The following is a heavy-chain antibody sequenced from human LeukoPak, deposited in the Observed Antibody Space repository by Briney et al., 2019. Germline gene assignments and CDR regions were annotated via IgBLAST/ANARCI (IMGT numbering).Heavy chain of an antibody. V-gene: IGHV3-30*03. CDR3: ARGMTTVTTASAFDI. D-gene: IGHD4-17*01. J-gene: IGHJ3*02. CDR1: GFTFSSYG. Sequence: PGGSLRLSCAASGFTFSSYGMHWVRQAPGKGLEWEAVISYDGSNKYYANSVKGRFTISRDNSKNTLYLQMNSLRAEDTAVYYCARGMTTVTTASAFDIWGQGTMVTVSS. CDR2: ISYDGSNK.